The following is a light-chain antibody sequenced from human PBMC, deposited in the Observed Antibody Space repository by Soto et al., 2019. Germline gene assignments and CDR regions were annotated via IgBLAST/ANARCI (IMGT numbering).Light chain of an antibody. V-gene: IGKV1-17*01. Sequence: DIQMTQSPSSLSASVGDRVTITCRASQGIGNDLGWYQQKPEKAPKRLIYAASSLQSGVPSRFSGSGSGTEFTLTISSLQPEDFATYYCLQHNSYPRTFGGGTKVEIK. CDR1: QGIGND. J-gene: IGKJ4*01. CDR2: AAS. CDR3: LQHNSYPRT.